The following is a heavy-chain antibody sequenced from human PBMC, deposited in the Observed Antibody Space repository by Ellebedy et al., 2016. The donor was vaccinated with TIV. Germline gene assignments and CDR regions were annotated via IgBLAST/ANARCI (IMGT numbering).Heavy chain of an antibody. CDR1: GYTFTNDD. V-gene: IGHV1-8*01. CDR3: AKRLVPGRYYGMDV. J-gene: IGHJ6*02. Sequence: ASVKVSXXASGYTFTNDDINWVRQATGQGLEWMGWMHPSSGHTGYAQKFQGRVTMTRNTSTGVVYMELTSLRSEDTAMYYCAKRLVPGRYYGMDVWGQGTAVTVSS. CDR2: MHPSSGHT. D-gene: IGHD1-26*01.